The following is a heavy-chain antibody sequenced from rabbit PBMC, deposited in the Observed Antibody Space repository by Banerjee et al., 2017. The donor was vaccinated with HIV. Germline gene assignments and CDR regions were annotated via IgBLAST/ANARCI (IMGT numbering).Heavy chain of an antibody. Sequence: QSLEESGGDLVKPGASLTLTCTASGFTFSSSYWMSWVRQAPGKGLEWIACIYAGSSGTTYYASWAKGRFTISKTSSTTVTLQMTSLTAADTATYFCARDQTDTTGAVFGMWGQGTLVTVS. D-gene: IGHD7-1*01. V-gene: IGHV1S40*01. CDR3: ARDQTDTTGAVFGM. CDR2: IYAGSSGTT. CDR1: GFTFSSSYW. J-gene: IGHJ3*01.